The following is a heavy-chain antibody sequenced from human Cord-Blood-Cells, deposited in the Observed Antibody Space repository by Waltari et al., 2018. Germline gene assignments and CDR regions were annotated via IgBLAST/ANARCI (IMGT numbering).Heavy chain of an antibody. V-gene: IGHV1-69*01. D-gene: IGHD6-6*01. CDR3: ARDREGSIAARGAFDI. CDR1: GGTFSSYA. Sequence: QVQLVQSGAEVKKPGSSVKVSCKASGGTFSSYAISWVRHAPGQGLEWMGGIIPIFGTANNAQKFQGRVTITADESTSTAYMELSSLGSEETAVYYCARDREGSIAARGAFDIGGQGTMVTVSS. CDR2: IIPIFGTA. J-gene: IGHJ3*02.